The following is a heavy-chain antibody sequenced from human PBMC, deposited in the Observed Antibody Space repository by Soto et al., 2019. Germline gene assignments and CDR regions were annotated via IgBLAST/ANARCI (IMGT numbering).Heavy chain of an antibody. CDR2: ISAYNGNT. CDR3: ARDRGIIVGATKNPFDP. D-gene: IGHD1-26*01. CDR1: GYTFTSYG. J-gene: IGHJ5*02. Sequence: GASVKVSCKASGYTFTSYGISWVRQAPGQGLEWMGWISAYNGNTNYAQKLQGRVTMTTDTSTSTAYMELRSLRSDDTAVYYCARDRGIIVGATKNPFDPWGQGTLVTVSS. V-gene: IGHV1-18*01.